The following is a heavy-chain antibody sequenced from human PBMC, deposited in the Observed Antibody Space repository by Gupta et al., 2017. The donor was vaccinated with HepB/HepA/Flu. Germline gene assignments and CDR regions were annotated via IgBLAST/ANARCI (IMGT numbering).Heavy chain of an antibody. D-gene: IGHD2-2*01. Sequence: QITLKESGLTLVKPTQTLTLTCTFSGFSISTTGVSVGWIRQPPGKALEWLALIYWDDDKRYRPSLRSRLTITKYTSKNQVVLTMTNMDPVDTATYYCAHRALYCSGTNCPHFDYWGQGILVTVLS. V-gene: IGHV2-5*02. CDR3: AHRALYCSGTNCPHFDY. CDR1: GFSISTTGVS. J-gene: IGHJ4*02. CDR2: IYWDDDK.